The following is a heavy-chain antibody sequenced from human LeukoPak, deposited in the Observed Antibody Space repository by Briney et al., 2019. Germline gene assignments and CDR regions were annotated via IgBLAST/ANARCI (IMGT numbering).Heavy chain of an antibody. V-gene: IGHV3-23*01. CDR3: AKDQTSGTFAQ. Sequence: PGGSLRLSCAASGFTFSSYAMSWVRQAPGKGLEWVSAISGSCGSTYYADSVKGRFTISRDNSKNTLYLQMHNLRPDDMAVYYCAKDQTSGTFAQWGQGTLVTVSS. J-gene: IGHJ4*02. CDR2: ISGSCGST. D-gene: IGHD3-10*01. CDR1: GFTFSSYA.